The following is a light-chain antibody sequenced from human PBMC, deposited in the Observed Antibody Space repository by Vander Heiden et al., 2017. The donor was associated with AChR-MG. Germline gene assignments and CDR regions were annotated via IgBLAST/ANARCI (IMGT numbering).Light chain of an antibody. J-gene: IGKJ4*01. V-gene: IGKV1-39*01. CDR2: AAS. CDR3: QQSYSTPRT. Sequence: DIQITQSPSSLSASVGDSVTITCRASQSISSYLNWYQQKPGKAPKLLIYAASSLQSGVPARFSGSGSVTDFTLTISSLQPEDFATYYCQQSYSTPRTFGGGTKVEIK. CDR1: QSISSY.